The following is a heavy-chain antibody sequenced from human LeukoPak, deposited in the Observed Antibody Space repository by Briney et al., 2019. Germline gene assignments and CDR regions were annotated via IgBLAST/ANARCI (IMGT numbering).Heavy chain of an antibody. J-gene: IGHJ4*02. Sequence: PGGSLRLSCAASGFTFSSYAMHWVRQAPGKGLEWVAFIRYDGSNKYYADSVKGRFTISRDNSKNTLYLQMNSLRAEDTAVYYCAKETTVTSYFDYWGQGTLVTVSS. D-gene: IGHD4-17*01. V-gene: IGHV3-30*02. CDR2: IRYDGSNK. CDR3: AKETTVTSYFDY. CDR1: GFTFSSYA.